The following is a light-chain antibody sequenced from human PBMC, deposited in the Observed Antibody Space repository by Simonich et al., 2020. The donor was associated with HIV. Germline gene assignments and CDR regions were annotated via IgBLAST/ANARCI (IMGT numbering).Light chain of an antibody. CDR2: AAS. CDR3: QQYNNYSPAT. J-gene: IGKJ1*01. V-gene: IGKV1-39*01. CDR1: QRISSY. Sequence: DIQMTQSPSSLSASVGDRVTITCRASQRISSYLNWYQQKPGKAPKLLIYAASTLQSGGPSRFSGSGSGTDFTLTISSLQPEDFATYYCQQYNNYSPATFGQGTKVEIK.